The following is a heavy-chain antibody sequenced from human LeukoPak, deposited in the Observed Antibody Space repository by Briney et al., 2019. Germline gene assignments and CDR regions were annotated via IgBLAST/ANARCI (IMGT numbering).Heavy chain of an antibody. CDR1: GFIFSPYW. CDR2: MKEDGGEK. CDR3: ARVRTEWYIDL. Sequence: GGSLRLSCAASGFIFSPYWVTWVRQAPGMGLEWVANMKEDGGEKFYVDSVRGRFTISRDNAKNSVYLQMNSLRVEDIGVYYCARVRTEWYIDLWGRGTLVTVST. V-gene: IGHV3-7*01. D-gene: IGHD2-8*02. J-gene: IGHJ2*01.